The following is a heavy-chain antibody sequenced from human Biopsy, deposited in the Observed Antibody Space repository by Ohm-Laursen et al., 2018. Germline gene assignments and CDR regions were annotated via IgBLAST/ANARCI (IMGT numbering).Heavy chain of an antibody. Sequence: SSVKVSCKASGFSFTGYYIHWVRQAPGQGLEWMGWISPKSGDTNYAHKFQGNITVTRDTSMSTAYMEMSRLRCDDTAVYYCALQSVAQMKNFDYWGQGTLVTVSS. CDR2: ISPKSGDT. CDR3: ALQSVAQMKNFDY. V-gene: IGHV1-2*02. CDR1: GFSFTGYY. J-gene: IGHJ4*02. D-gene: IGHD6-19*01.